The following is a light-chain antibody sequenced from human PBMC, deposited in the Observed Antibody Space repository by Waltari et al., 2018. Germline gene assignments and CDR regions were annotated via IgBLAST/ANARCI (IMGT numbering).Light chain of an antibody. J-gene: IGLJ2*01. CDR3: ISYTSTTTYVV. CDR1: SGDVGGYDY. Sequence: QSALTQPASVSASPGQSITISCTGTSGDVGGYDYVSWYQQHPGKAPQLIIYDVNKRPSGVSHRLSASKSGNTASLTIFGLQAEDEADYYCISYTSTTTYVVVGGGTKLTVL. CDR2: DVN. V-gene: IGLV2-14*03.